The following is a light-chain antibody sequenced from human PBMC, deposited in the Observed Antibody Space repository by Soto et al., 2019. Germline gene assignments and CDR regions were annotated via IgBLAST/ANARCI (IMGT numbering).Light chain of an antibody. CDR3: QQYGSSRT. V-gene: IGKV3D-20*01. Sequence: EIVLTQSPATLSLSPGERATLSCGASQSVSSSDLAWYQHKPGLAPRLLIYDASSRATGIPDRFSGSGSGTDFTLTISRLEPEDFAVYYCQQYGSSRTFGGGTKVEIK. CDR2: DAS. CDR1: QSVSSSD. J-gene: IGKJ4*01.